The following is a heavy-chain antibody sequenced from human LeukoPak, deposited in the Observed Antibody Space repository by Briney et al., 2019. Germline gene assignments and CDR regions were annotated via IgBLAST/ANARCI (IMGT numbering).Heavy chain of an antibody. CDR3: ARLATYYYDSSGPTPDY. D-gene: IGHD3-22*01. CDR2: IYYSGST. V-gene: IGHV4-59*08. J-gene: IGHJ4*02. CDR1: GGSISSYY. Sequence: SETLSLTCTVSGGSISSYYWSWIRQPPGKGLEWIGYIYYSGSTNYNPSLKSRVTISVDTSKNQFSLKLSSVTAADTAVCYCARLATYYYDSSGPTPDYWGQGTLVTVSS.